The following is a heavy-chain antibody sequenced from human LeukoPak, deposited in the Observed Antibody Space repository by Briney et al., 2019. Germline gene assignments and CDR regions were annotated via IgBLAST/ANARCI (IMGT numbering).Heavy chain of an antibody. J-gene: IGHJ4*02. CDR2: INHVGST. V-gene: IGHV4-34*01. CDR3: ARGGWFGSSHDFDY. D-gene: IGHD6-6*01. Sequence: SETLSLTCAVYGGSFSGYYWTWIRQPPGKGLEWVGEINHVGSTKYNPSLKSRATMSVDPSKNQFSLKLSSVTAADTAVYYCARGGWFGSSHDFDYWGQGTLVTVSS. CDR1: GGSFSGYY.